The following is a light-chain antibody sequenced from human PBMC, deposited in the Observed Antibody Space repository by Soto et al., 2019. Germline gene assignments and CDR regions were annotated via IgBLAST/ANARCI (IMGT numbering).Light chain of an antibody. CDR2: SNN. CDR1: SPNVGGNA. V-gene: IGLV1-44*01. J-gene: IGLJ1*01. Sequence: QSALTQPPAASGTPGQRVTISCSGSSPNVGGNAVNWYQQHPGTAPKVLIYSNNQRPSGVPDRFSGSKSGTSASLAISGLQSEDEADYYCAAWDDSLNGYVFGTGTKVTVL. CDR3: AAWDDSLNGYV.